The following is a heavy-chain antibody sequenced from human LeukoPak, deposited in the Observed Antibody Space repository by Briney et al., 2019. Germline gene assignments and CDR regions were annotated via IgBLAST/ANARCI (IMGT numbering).Heavy chain of an antibody. Sequence: PSQTLSLTCTVSGGSISSYYWSWIRQPPGKGLEWIGYIYYSGSTNYDPSLKSRVTISVDTSKNQFSLKLSSVTAADTAVYYCARVHGSGSYLDYWGQGTLVTVSS. V-gene: IGHV4-59*01. CDR2: IYYSGST. CDR3: ARVHGSGSYLDY. D-gene: IGHD3-10*01. CDR1: GGSISSYY. J-gene: IGHJ4*02.